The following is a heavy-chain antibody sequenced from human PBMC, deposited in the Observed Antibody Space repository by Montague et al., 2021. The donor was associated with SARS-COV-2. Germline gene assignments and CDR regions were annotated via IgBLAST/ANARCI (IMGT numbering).Heavy chain of an antibody. D-gene: IGHD3-3*01. Sequence: SETLSLTCTVSGGSISSYYWSWIRQPPGKGLEWIGYIYYSGSTNYNPSLKSRVTISVDTSKNQFPLKLSSVTAADTAVYYCARAQMNRITIFGVVAEFDPWGQGTLVTVSS. J-gene: IGHJ5*02. V-gene: IGHV4-59*01. CDR3: ARAQMNRITIFGVVAEFDP. CDR2: IYYSGST. CDR1: GGSISSYY.